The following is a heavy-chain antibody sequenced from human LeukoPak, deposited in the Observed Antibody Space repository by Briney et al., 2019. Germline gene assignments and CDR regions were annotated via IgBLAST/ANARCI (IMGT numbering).Heavy chain of an antibody. J-gene: IGHJ4*02. V-gene: IGHV5-51*01. CDR3: ARLIYSQYYFDY. Sequence: GESLKISCKGSGYSFSNYWIGWVRQMPPKGREWMGIIYPGASGTKYSPSFQGQVTISADKSISTAYLQWSSLQASDTAMYYCARLIYSQYYFDYWGQGTLVTVSS. D-gene: IGHD2-15*01. CDR1: GYSFSNYW. CDR2: IYPGASGT.